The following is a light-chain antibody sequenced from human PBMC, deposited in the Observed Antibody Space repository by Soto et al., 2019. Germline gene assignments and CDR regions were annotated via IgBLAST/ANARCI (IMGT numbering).Light chain of an antibody. V-gene: IGLV1-44*01. J-gene: IGLJ2*01. Sequence: QSVLTQPPSASGTPGQRVTISCSGSSSNIGSNTVNWYQQLPVTAPKLLIYSNNQRPSGVHDRFSGSKSGTSASLAISGLQSEYEADYYCAAWDDSLNGPMVFGGGTKLTVL. CDR2: SNN. CDR3: AAWDDSLNGPMV. CDR1: SSNIGSNT.